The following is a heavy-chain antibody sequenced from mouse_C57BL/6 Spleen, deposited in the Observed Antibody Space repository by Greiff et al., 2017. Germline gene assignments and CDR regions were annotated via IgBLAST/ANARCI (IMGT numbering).Heavy chain of an antibody. D-gene: IGHD2-12*01. V-gene: IGHV5-6*01. J-gene: IGHJ2*01. CDR3: ARHEDYKDYFDY. CDR2: ISRGGSYT. Sequence: EVKLLESGGDLVKPGGSLKLSCEASGFTFSSYGMSWVHQTPDKSLEWIANISRGGSYTYYPHSVKGRFTISRDNSKNTLYLQMSSLKSEDTAIYYCARHEDYKDYFDYWGQGTTLTGSS. CDR1: GFTFSSYG.